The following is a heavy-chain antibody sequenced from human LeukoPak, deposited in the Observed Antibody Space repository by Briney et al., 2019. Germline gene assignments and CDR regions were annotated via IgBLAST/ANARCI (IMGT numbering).Heavy chain of an antibody. CDR1: GFTFNVYG. J-gene: IGHJ4*02. Sequence: GGPLRLSCAASGFTFNVYGIHWVRQAPGKGLEWVAVIWNDGSNKYYADSVKGRFTISRDNSKDTLYLQMNSLRVEDTAVYYCARAVGPFDYWGQGTLVTVSS. D-gene: IGHD3-16*01. CDR2: IWNDGSNK. V-gene: IGHV3-33*01. CDR3: ARAVGPFDY.